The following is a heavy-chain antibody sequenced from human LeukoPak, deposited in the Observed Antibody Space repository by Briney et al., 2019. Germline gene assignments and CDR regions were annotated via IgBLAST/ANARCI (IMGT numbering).Heavy chain of an antibody. CDR2: ISGSGGST. CDR1: GFTFGSYA. D-gene: IGHD1-7*01. Sequence: GGSLRLSCAASGFTFGSYAMNWVRQAPGKGLEWVSSISGSGGSTNNADSVKGRVTISRDNSRNTLYLQMNSLRADDTAVYYCAKPRTTYDYDMDVWGQGTTVTVSS. V-gene: IGHV3-23*01. CDR3: AKPRTTYDYDMDV. J-gene: IGHJ6*02.